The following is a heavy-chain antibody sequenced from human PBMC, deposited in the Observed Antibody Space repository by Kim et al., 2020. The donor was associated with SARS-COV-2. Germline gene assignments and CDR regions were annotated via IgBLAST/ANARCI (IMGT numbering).Heavy chain of an antibody. CDR3: ARDIKGWGSGWQPSYYFDY. Sequence: GGSLRLSCAASGFTFSSYWMSWVRQAPGKGLEWVANIKQDGSEKYYVDSVKGRFTISRDNAKNSLYLQMNSLRAEDTAVYYCARDIKGWGSGWQPSYYFDYWGQGTLVTVSS. CDR1: GFTFSSYW. J-gene: IGHJ4*02. V-gene: IGHV3-7*01. CDR2: IKQDGSEK. D-gene: IGHD6-19*01.